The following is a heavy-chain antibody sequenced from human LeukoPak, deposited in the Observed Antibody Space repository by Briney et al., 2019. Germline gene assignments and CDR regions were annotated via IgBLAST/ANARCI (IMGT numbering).Heavy chain of an antibody. CDR2: INPNSGGT. CDR1: GYTLTDYY. D-gene: IGHD2-2*01. CDR3: ARMDCSSTSCYRYYYGMDV. V-gene: IGHV1-2*02. J-gene: IGHJ6*02. Sequence: GASVKVSCKASGYTLTDYYIHWVRQAPGQGLEWVGWINPNSGGTDYVQKFQGRVTMTRDTSISTAYMELSRLSYDDTAVYYCARMDCSSTSCYRYYYGMDVWGQGTTVTVSS.